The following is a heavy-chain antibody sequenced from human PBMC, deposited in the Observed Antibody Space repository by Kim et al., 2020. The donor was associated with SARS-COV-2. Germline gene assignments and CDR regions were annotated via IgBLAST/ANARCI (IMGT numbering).Heavy chain of an antibody. CDR3: ARLYGVNYHTRYYFAY. CDR2: IYYSGST. D-gene: IGHD1-7*01. CDR1: GGSISSYY. V-gene: IGHV4-59*01. J-gene: IGHJ4*01. Sequence: SETLSLTCTVSGGSISSYYWSWIRQPPGKGLEWIGYIYYSGSTNYNPSLKSRVTISLDTSKSQFSLRLSSVTTADTAFYYCARLYGVNYHTRYYFAYWG.